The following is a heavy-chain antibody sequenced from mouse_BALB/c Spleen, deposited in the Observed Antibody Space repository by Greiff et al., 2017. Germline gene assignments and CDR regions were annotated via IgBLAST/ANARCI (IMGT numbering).Heavy chain of an antibody. J-gene: IGHJ3*01. V-gene: IGHV14-1*02. CDR3: ARYGTEFAY. CDR1: GFNIKDYY. D-gene: IGHD4-1*01. CDR2: IDPENGNT. Sequence: EVKLVESGAELVRPGALVKLSCKASGFNIKDYYMHWVKQRPEQGLEWIGWIDPENGNTIYDPKFQGKASITADTSSNTAYLQLSSLTSEDTAVYYCARYGTEFAYWGQGTLVTVSA.